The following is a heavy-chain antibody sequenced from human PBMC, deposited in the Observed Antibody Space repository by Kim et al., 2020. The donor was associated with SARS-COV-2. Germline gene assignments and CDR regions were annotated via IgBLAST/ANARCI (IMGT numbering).Heavy chain of an antibody. CDR3: ARELGYCSGGSCYPLAFDI. Sequence: GGSLRLSCAASGFTVSSNYMSWVRQAPGKGLEWVSVIYSGGSTYYADSVKGRFTISRDNSKNTLYLQMNSLRAEDTAVYYCARELGYCSGGSCYPLAFDIWGQGTMVTVSS. J-gene: IGHJ3*02. CDR2: IYSGGST. D-gene: IGHD2-15*01. CDR1: GFTVSSNY. V-gene: IGHV3-53*01.